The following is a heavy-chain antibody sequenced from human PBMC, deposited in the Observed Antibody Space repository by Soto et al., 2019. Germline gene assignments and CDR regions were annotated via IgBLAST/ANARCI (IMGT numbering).Heavy chain of an antibody. J-gene: IGHJ5*02. CDR1: GFPFSSRA. CDR2: ISGSGTIT. D-gene: IGHD2-15*01. V-gene: IGHV3-23*01. Sequence: EVQLLESGGGLVQPGGSLRLSCAASGFPFSSRAMSWVRQAPRKGLEWVSAISGSGTITYYADSVKGRFTISRDTSKATLYLQMNSLRADDTAVYYCAEWARYCSGADCRAWGQGTLGTVSS. CDR3: AEWARYCSGADCRA.